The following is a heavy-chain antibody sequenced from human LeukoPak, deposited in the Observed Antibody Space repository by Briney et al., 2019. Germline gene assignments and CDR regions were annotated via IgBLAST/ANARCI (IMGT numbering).Heavy chain of an antibody. V-gene: IGHV1-18*01. J-gene: IGHJ5*02. D-gene: IGHD2-2*01. Sequence: ASVKVSCKASGYTFSSYGVNWVRQAPGQGLEWMEWISAYNGNTNYAQKFQGRVTVTRDTSTCTAYMEVRSLRSDDTAVYFCARDGVPAAVSCPGRFDPWGQGTLVTVSS. CDR2: ISAYNGNT. CDR3: ARDGVPAAVSCPGRFDP. CDR1: GYTFSSYG.